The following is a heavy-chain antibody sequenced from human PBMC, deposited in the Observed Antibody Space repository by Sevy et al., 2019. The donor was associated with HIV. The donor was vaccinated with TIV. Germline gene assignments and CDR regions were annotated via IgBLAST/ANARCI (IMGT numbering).Heavy chain of an antibody. V-gene: IGHV4-61*01. D-gene: IGHD3-9*01. J-gene: IGHJ4*02. CDR1: GDSVSSVSYY. CDR2: MYYSGNT. CDR3: ARQYDILTGYSH. Sequence: SETLSLTCTVSGDSVSSVSYYWSWIRQPPGKGLEWIGYMYYSGNTNYNPSLKSRVTISVDTSKNQFSLKLSSVTAADTAVYYCARQYDILTGYSHWGQGTLVTVSS.